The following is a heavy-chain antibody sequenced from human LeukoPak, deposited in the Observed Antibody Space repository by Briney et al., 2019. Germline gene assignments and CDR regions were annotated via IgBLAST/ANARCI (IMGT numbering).Heavy chain of an antibody. V-gene: IGHV4-38-2*02. CDR2: VYHSGTT. CDR1: GYSISSGYY. Sequence: KSSETLSLTCTVSGYSISSGYYWGWIRQPPGEGLEWIGSVYHSGTTDYSPSLKSRVTMSLDTSRNQFSLKLSSVTAADTAVYYCARLVRSGLDCDYWGQGTLVTVSS. CDR3: ARLVRSGLDCDY. D-gene: IGHD5-12*01. J-gene: IGHJ4*02.